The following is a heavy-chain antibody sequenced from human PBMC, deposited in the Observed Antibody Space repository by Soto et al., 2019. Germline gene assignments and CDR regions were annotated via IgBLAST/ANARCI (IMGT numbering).Heavy chain of an antibody. CDR3: ARGLEDSSGYYWWCGDIYYSGIDV. D-gene: IGHD3-22*01. V-gene: IGHV4-34*01. CDR1: GGSFSGYY. Sequence: SETLSLTCAVYGGSFSGYYWSWIRQPPGKGLEWIGEINHSGSTNYNPSLKSRVTISVDTSKNQFSLKLSSVTAADTAVYYCARGLEDSSGYYWWCGDIYYSGIDVWGQGTTVTVSS. J-gene: IGHJ6*02. CDR2: INHSGST.